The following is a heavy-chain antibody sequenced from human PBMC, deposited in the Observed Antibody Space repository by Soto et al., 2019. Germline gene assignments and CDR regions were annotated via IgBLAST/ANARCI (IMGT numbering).Heavy chain of an antibody. CDR2: IYYTGNN. CDR3: TRRYNWNGNYFDP. CDR1: GDSISSPHYY. J-gene: IGHJ5*02. D-gene: IGHD1-20*01. V-gene: IGHV4-30-4*01. Sequence: PSETLSLTCTVSGDSISSPHYYWTWIRQPPGKGLEWVGYIYYTGNNFYNPALKSRATISVDTSKNQFSLRLTSVTAADTAIYYCTRRYNWNGNYFDPWGPGALVTVSS.